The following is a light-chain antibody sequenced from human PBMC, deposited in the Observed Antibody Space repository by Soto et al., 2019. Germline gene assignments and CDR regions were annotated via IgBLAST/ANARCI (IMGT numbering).Light chain of an antibody. CDR2: HAS. J-gene: IGKJ3*01. CDR1: QSFGSS. CDR3: HQRGIWPHT. V-gene: IGKV3-11*01. Sequence: EVVLTQSPATLSLSPGGTATLSCRASQSFGSSLAWYQQKPGQAPRLLIHHASTRAAGIPARFSGSGSGTDFSLTISSLESEDFAVYYCHQRGIWPHTFGPGTKVDIK.